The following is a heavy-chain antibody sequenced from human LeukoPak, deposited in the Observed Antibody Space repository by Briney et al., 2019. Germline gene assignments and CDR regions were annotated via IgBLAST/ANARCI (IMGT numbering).Heavy chain of an antibody. CDR3: ARVMTTRFDP. D-gene: IGHD4-11*01. CDR1: GYSISNGFY. Sequence: PSETLSLTCTVSGYSISNGFYWGWIRQPPGKGLEWIGSIYHSGNTDYNPSLKSRVTISVDTSKDRFSLKLSSVTAADTAVYYCARVMTTRFDPWGQGTLVTVSS. V-gene: IGHV4-38-2*02. CDR2: IYHSGNT. J-gene: IGHJ5*02.